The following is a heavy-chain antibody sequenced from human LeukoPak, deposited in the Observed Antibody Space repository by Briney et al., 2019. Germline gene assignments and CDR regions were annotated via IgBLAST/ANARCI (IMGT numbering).Heavy chain of an antibody. CDR3: ARDALSVDIATAYYYYYYMDV. D-gene: IGHD6-25*01. CDR2: INPNSGGT. J-gene: IGHJ6*03. V-gene: IGHV1-2*02. Sequence: ASVKVSCKASGYTFTGYYMHWVRQAPGQGLEWMGWINPNSGGTNYAQKFQGRVTMTRDTSISTAYMELSRLRSDDTAVYYCARDALSVDIATAYYYYYYMDVWGKGTTVTVSS. CDR1: GYTFTGYY.